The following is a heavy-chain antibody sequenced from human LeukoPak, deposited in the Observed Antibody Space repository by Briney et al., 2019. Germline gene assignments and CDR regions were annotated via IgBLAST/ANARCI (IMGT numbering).Heavy chain of an antibody. V-gene: IGHV4-4*07. J-gene: IGHJ4*02. D-gene: IGHD6-6*01. Sequence: SETLSLTCTVSGGSISSYYWSWIRQPAGKGLEWIGRMYTSGETNYNPSLKSRATISLDTSKNLISQRLSSVTAADTAVYYCAAGSQSAALIKWGQGTLVTVSS. CDR1: GGSISSYY. CDR2: MYTSGET. CDR3: AAGSQSAALIK.